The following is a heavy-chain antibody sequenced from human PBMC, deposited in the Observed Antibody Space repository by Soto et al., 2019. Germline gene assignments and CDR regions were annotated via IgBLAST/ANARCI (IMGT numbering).Heavy chain of an antibody. CDR3: AREENYYETSGYADRYFDY. Sequence: EVQLVESGGGSVEPGGSLRLSCEVSGFTFSSYEMSWGRQAPGKGLECIAYISSSGSTTDHADSVKGRFTVSRDNAKNSLYLEMSSLRVGDSGIYYCAREENYYETSGYADRYFDYWGQGALVNVSS. J-gene: IGHJ4*02. CDR1: GFTFSSYE. D-gene: IGHD3-22*01. CDR2: ISSSGSTT. V-gene: IGHV3-48*03.